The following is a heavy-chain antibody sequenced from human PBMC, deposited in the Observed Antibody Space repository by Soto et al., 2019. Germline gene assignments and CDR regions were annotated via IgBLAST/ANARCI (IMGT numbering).Heavy chain of an antibody. CDR2: VIPIFQTA. Sequence: QVQLVQSGAEVKKPGSSVKVSCKASGGTFSSYAFTWVRQAPGQGLEWMGGVIPIFQTADYAQNFQGRVTITADKSTSTAYMELCSLRSEDTAVYYCARGGGGSYPFYFDFWGQGTLVTV. CDR1: GGTFSSYA. V-gene: IGHV1-69*06. J-gene: IGHJ4*02. CDR3: ARGGGGSYPFYFDF. D-gene: IGHD2-21*01.